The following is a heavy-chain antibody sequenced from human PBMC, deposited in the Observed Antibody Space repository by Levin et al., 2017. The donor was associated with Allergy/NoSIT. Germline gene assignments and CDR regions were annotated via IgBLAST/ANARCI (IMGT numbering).Heavy chain of an antibody. CDR2: IYYSGGT. CDR3: ASTRGYSGYNWGWYFDF. V-gene: IGHV4-59*01. Sequence: SQTLSLTCTVSGVSINTFYWSWIRPTPGKGLECLGHIYYSGGTNYNPSLKSRVSMSVDTSKNQFSLKLSSVTAADTAVYFCASTRGYSGYNWGWYFDFWGQGTLVTVSS. CDR1: GVSINTFY. D-gene: IGHD5-12*01. J-gene: IGHJ4*02.